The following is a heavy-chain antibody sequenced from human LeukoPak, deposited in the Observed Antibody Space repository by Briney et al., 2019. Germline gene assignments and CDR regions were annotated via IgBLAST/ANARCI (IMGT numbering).Heavy chain of an antibody. Sequence: SETLSLTCAVYGGSFSGYYWSWIRQPPGKGLEWIGEINHSGSTNYNPSLKSRVTISVDTSKNQFSLKLSSVTAADTAVYYCARKGGYCSAGSCYSSLYYFDYWGQGTLVTVSS. CDR1: GGSFSGYY. D-gene: IGHD2-15*01. J-gene: IGHJ4*02. CDR3: ARKGGYCSAGSCYSSLYYFDY. V-gene: IGHV4-34*01. CDR2: INHSGST.